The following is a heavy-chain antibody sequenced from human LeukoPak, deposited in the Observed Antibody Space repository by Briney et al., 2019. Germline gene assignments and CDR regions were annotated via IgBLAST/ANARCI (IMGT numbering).Heavy chain of an antibody. V-gene: IGHV1-69*05. CDR3: ARDVRWELLEAGFDY. CDR1: GGTFSSYA. Sequence: SVKVSCKASGGTFSSYAISWVRQAPGQGLEWMGRVIPIFGTANYAQKFQGRVTITTDESKSTAYMELSSLRSEDTAVYYCARDVRWELLEAGFDYWGQGTLVTVSS. J-gene: IGHJ4*02. CDR2: VIPIFGTA. D-gene: IGHD1-26*01.